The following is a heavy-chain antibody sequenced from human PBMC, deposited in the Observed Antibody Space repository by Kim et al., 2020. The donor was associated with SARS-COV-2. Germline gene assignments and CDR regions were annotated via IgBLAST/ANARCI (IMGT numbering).Heavy chain of an antibody. CDR2: INPGNGNA. V-gene: IGHV1-3*01. Sequence: ASVKVSCKASGYSFSSYVIHWVRQAHGQSLEWMGWINPGNGNAKSSERLHDRVTITRDTSATTAYMELSSLTSEDTGVYYCVRWGAKEYSGGYLDYG. J-gene: IGHJ6*01. D-gene: IGHD6-19*01. CDR3: VRWGAKEYSGGYLDYG. CDR1: GYSFSSYV.